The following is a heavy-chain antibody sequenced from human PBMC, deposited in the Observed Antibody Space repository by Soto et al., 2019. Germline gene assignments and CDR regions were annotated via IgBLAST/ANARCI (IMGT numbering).Heavy chain of an antibody. Sequence: SETLSLTCTVSGGSISSGGYYWSWIRQHPGKGLEWIGYIYYSGSTYYNPSLKSRVTISVDTSKNQFSLKLSSVTAADTAVYYCARGDGDYRLGAFDIWGQGTMVTVSS. V-gene: IGHV4-31*02. CDR2: IYYSGST. CDR1: GGSISSGGYY. D-gene: IGHD4-17*01. J-gene: IGHJ3*02. CDR3: ARGDGDYRLGAFDI.